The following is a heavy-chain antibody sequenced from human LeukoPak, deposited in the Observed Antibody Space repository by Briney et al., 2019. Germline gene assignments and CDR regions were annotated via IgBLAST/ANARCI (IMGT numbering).Heavy chain of an antibody. D-gene: IGHD2-21*01. CDR1: GFTFSTYS. J-gene: IGHJ4*02. CDR3: AKDRALVRSAYFDY. CDR2: ISSGSSYI. V-gene: IGHV3-21*04. Sequence: GGSLRLSCAASGFTFSTYSMNWVRQAPGKGLEWVSSISSGSSYIYYADSVKGRFTISRDNAKNTLYLQMNSLRVEDTAVYYCAKDRALVRSAYFDYWGQGTLVIVSS.